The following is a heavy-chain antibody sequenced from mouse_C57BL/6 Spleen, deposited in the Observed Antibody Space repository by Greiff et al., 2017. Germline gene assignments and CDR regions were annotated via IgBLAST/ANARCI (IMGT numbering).Heavy chain of an antibody. Sequence: QVQLQQPGAELVRPGTSVKLSCKASGYTFTSYWMHWVKQRPGQGLEWIGVIDPSDSYTNYNQKFKGKATLTVDTSSSTAYMQLSSLTSEDSAVYYCARSLTSYYGSSRYYFDYWGQGTTLTVSS. CDR1: GYTFTSYW. D-gene: IGHD1-1*01. V-gene: IGHV1-59*01. CDR2: IDPSDSYT. J-gene: IGHJ2*01. CDR3: ARSLTSYYGSSRYYFDY.